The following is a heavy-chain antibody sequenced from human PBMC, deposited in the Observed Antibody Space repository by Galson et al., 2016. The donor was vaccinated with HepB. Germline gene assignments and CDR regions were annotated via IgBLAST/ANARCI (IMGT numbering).Heavy chain of an antibody. CDR1: GFSFSAYT. V-gene: IGHV3-21*01. Sequence: SLRLSCAASGFSFSAYTMNWVRQAPGKGLEWISSIGGSGNYIYYADSVKGRFTISRDNAKNSLFLQMNSLRAEDTAVYYCARSGLQGWSSLGVWGQGTTVTVSS. CDR3: ARSGLQGWSSLGV. J-gene: IGHJ6*02. CDR2: IGGSGNYI. D-gene: IGHD6-25*01.